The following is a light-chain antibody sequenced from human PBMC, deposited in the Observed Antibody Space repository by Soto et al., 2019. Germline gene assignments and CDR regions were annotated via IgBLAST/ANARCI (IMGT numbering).Light chain of an antibody. CDR3: QQFNNYPH. CDR2: DAS. J-gene: IGKJ4*01. Sequence: IMLTQSPCSLSASVGDRVTLTCRASQGISSALAWYQQKPGKATKLLIYDASSLESGVPSRFSGSGSGTDFTLTISSLQPEGFAAYYIQQFNNYPHFGGGTKVDIK. V-gene: IGKV1D-13*01. CDR1: QGISSA.